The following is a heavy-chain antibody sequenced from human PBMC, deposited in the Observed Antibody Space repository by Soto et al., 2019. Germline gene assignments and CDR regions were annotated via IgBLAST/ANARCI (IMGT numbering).Heavy chain of an antibody. V-gene: IGHV1-8*01. CDR3: ARGNPFNYAGFDV. J-gene: IGHJ6*02. CDR1: GDTFSDFD. Sequence: QAHLEQSGAELKRPGASVKVSCKASGDTFSDFDINWLRQASGQGPEWMGWMNAKSGDTFFAQRFQGKFNMTWDTSMSTAYVEVGILTSDDTAIYYCARGNPFNYAGFDVWGQGTTVAVSS. CDR2: MNAKSGDT. D-gene: IGHD3-16*01.